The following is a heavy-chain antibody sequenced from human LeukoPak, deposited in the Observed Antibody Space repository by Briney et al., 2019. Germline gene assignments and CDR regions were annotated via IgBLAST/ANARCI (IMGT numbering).Heavy chain of an antibody. CDR1: GFSFSSYW. V-gene: IGHV3-7*01. CDR2: IKNDANEK. Sequence: GGSLRLSCVASGFSFSSYWMNWVRQAPGKGLEWVANIKNDANEKDYVDSVKGRFTISRDNAKNSMYLQMNSLRAEDTAVYYCARDAAPMIVVATSPLYYGMDVWGQGTTVTVSS. CDR3: ARDAAPMIVVATSPLYYGMDV. J-gene: IGHJ6*02. D-gene: IGHD3-22*01.